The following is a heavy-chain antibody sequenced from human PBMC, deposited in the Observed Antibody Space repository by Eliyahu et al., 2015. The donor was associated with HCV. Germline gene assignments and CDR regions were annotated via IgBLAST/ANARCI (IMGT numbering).Heavy chain of an antibody. D-gene: IGHD3-22*01. V-gene: IGHV1-2*02. CDR2: XNPNSGGT. J-gene: IGHJ1*01. Sequence: QVQLVQSGAEVKKPGASVKVSCKASGYTFTGYYMHWVRQAPGQGLEWMGWXNPNSGGTNYAQKFQGRVTMTRDTSISTAYMELSRLRSDDTAVYYCARDSYDSSGYYYGSESIQHWGQGTLVTVSS. CDR1: GYTFTGYY. CDR3: ARDSYDSSGYYYGSESIQH.